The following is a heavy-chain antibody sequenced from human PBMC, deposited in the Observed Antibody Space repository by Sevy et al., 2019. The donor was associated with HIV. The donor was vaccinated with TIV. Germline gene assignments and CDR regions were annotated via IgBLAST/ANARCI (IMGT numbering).Heavy chain of an antibody. J-gene: IGHJ5*02. CDR1: GFTFSSYA. D-gene: IGHD3-16*01. CDR3: AKEKYRNSWGRFDP. Sequence: GGSLRLSCAASGFTFSSYAMSWVRQAPGKGLKWVSSLSGTSDSTYYADSVKGRFTISRDNSKNTLYLQMNSLRAEDTALYYCAKEKYRNSWGRFDPWGQGTLVTVSS. V-gene: IGHV3-23*01. CDR2: LSGTSDST.